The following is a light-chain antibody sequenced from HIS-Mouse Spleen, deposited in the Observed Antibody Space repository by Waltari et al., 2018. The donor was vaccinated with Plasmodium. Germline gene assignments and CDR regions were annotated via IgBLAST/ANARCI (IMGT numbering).Light chain of an antibody. Sequence: SYVLTQPPSVSVAPGQTARITCGGNNIGSKSVHWYQQKPGQAPVLVVDDDSDRPSGITERFSGSNSGNTATLTISRVEAWDEADYYCQVWDSSSDHPVFGGGTNLTVL. V-gene: IGLV3-21*02. J-gene: IGLJ3*02. CDR3: QVWDSSSDHPV. CDR2: DDS. CDR1: NIGSKS.